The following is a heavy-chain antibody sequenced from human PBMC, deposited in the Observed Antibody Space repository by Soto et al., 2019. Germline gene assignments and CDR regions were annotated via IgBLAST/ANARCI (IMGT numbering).Heavy chain of an antibody. Sequence: GASVKVSCKASGYTFTSYAMHWVRQAPGQRLEWMGWINAGNGNTKYSQKFQGRVTITRDTSASTAYMELSSLRSEDTAVYYCARAGPGQVAHYYYYYYGMDVWGQGTTVTVSS. CDR1: GYTFTSYA. J-gene: IGHJ6*02. CDR2: INAGNGNT. CDR3: ARAGPGQVAHYYYYYYGMDV. V-gene: IGHV1-3*01. D-gene: IGHD5-12*01.